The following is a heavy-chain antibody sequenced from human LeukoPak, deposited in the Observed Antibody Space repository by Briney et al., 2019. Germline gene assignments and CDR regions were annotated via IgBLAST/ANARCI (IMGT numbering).Heavy chain of an antibody. V-gene: IGHV3-30-3*01. CDR1: GVTFSSYA. CDR3: AGNRWLQRYYFDY. Sequence: GRSLRLSCAASGVTFSSYAMHWVRQAPGKGLEWVAVISYDGSNKYYADSVKGRFTISRDNSKNTLYLQMNSLRAEDTAVYYCAGNRWLQRYYFDYWGQGTLVTVSS. J-gene: IGHJ4*02. CDR2: ISYDGSNK. D-gene: IGHD5-24*01.